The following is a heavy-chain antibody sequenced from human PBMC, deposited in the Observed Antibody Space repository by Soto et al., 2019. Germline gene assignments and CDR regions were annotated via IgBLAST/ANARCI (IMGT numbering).Heavy chain of an antibody. Sequence: SETLSLTCTVSGGSISAYYWSWIRQPPGKGLEWIGDFSTSGTTNYNPSLESRVTISVDTSKNQFSLNPSSVTAADTAVYYCEREVGSNYYNFWGQGTLVTVYS. CDR1: GGSISAYY. J-gene: IGHJ4*02. D-gene: IGHD4-4*01. V-gene: IGHV4-59*01. CDR3: EREVGSNYYNF. CDR2: FSTSGTT.